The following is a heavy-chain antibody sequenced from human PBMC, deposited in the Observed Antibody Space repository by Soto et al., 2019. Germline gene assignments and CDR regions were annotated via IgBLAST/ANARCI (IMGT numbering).Heavy chain of an antibody. CDR3: ARQNYYDSSGYYGNYYYGMHV. Sequence: LTSTVQRDCLSRAAYSYALFRLHQGKGLEWIGYIYYSGSTYYNPSLKSRVTISVETSKNQFSLKLSSVTAADTAVYYCARQNYYDSSGYYGNYYYGMHVWGQGTTV. J-gene: IGHJ6*02. CDR1: RDCLSRAAYS. CDR2: IYYSGST. D-gene: IGHD3-22*01. V-gene: IGHV4-31*03.